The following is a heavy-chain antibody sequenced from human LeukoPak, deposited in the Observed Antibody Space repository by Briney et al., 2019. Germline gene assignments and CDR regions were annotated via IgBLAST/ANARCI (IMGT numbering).Heavy chain of an antibody. CDR1: GGSISSYY. CDR2: IYYSGST. V-gene: IGHV4-59*12. D-gene: IGHD3-22*01. CDR3: ARESYYDSSGYYYNFDY. Sequence: SETLSLTCTVSGGSISSYYWSWIRQPPEKGLEWIGYIYYSGSTYYNPSLKSRVTISVDTSKNQFSLKLSSVTAADTAVYYCARESYYDSSGYYYNFDYWGQGTLVTVSS. J-gene: IGHJ4*02.